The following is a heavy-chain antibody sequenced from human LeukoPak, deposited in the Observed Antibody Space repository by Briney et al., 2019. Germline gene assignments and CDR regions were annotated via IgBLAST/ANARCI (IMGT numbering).Heavy chain of an antibody. V-gene: IGHV3-23*01. J-gene: IGHJ6*03. CDR2: ISGSGGST. CDR3: AKLVGYYYYMDV. CDR1: GFTFSSYA. Sequence: GGSLRLSCAASGFTFSSYAMSWVRQAPGKGLEWVSAISGSGGSTYYADSVKGRFTISRDNSKNTLYLQMNSLRADDTAVYYCAKLVGYYYYMDVWGKGTTVTVSS.